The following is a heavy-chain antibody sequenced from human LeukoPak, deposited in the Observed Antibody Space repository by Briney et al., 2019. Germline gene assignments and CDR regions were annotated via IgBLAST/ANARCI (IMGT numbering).Heavy chain of an antibody. V-gene: IGHV3-9*01. CDR3: VTTPN. J-gene: IGHJ4*02. CDR2: ISWNSDTT. CDR1: GFTFGNYA. Sequence: GGSLRLSCAASGFTFGNYAIHWVRQVPGKGLEWVSGISWNSDTTGYADSVKGRFTISRDNAKNSLYLQMNSLRAEDTAVYYCVTTPNWGQGTLVTVSS.